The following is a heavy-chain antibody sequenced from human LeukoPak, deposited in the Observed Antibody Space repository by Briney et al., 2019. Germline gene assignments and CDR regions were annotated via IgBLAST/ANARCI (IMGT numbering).Heavy chain of an antibody. CDR3: ARGGGSGYDSVFDY. J-gene: IGHJ4*02. D-gene: IGHD5-12*01. V-gene: IGHV3-66*01. Sequence: GGSLRLSCAASGFTVSSNYMSWVRQAPGEGLEWVSVIYSGGSTYYADSVKGRFTISRDNSKNTLYLQMNSLRAEDTAVYYCARGGGSGYDSVFDYWGQGTLVTVSS. CDR1: GFTVSSNY. CDR2: IYSGGST.